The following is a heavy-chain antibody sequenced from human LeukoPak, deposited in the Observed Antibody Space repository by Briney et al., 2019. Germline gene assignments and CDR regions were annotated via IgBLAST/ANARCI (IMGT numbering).Heavy chain of an antibody. CDR3: AKGLDYGDYYNWFDP. J-gene: IGHJ5*02. CDR1: GFTFSSCA. D-gene: IGHD4-17*01. V-gene: IGHV3-30-3*01. CDR2: ISYDGSNK. Sequence: GGSLRLSCAASGFTFSSCAMHWVRQAPGKGLEWVAVISYDGSNKYYADSVKGRFTISRDNSKNTLYLQMNSLRAEDTAVYYCAKGLDYGDYYNWFDPWGQGTLVTVSS.